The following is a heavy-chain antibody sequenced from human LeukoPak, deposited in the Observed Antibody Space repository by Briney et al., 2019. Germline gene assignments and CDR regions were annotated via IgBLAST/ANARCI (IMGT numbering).Heavy chain of an antibody. V-gene: IGHV6-1*01. CDR2: TFYRSKWYN. CDR3: ARDRHYYDSSGQFDP. J-gene: IGHJ5*02. D-gene: IGHD3-22*01. Sequence: SQTLSLTCAISGDSVSSNSAAWIWIRQSPSRGLEWLGRTFYRSKWYNDYAVSVKSRITINPDTSKNQFSLHLNSVTPEDTAVYYCARDRHYYDSSGQFDPWGQGTLVTVSS. CDR1: GDSVSSNSAA.